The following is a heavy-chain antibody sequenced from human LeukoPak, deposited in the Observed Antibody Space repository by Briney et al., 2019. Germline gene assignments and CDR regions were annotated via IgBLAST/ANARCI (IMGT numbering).Heavy chain of an antibody. J-gene: IGHJ5*02. CDR3: ARDSAHYYDSSGYYHNWFDP. D-gene: IGHD3-22*01. CDR2: IYTSGST. V-gene: IGHV4-61*02. CDR1: VGSLCSGSYY. Sequence: SQTLSLTCTVSVGSLCSGSYYWSWIRQPGGEGLEWNGRIYTSGSTNYNPSLKSRVTISVATSKNQFSLKLSSVTAADTAVYYCARDSAHYYDSSGYYHNWFDPWGQGTLVTVSS.